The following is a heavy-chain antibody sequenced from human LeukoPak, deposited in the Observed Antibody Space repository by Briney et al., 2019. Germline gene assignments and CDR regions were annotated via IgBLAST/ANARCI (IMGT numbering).Heavy chain of an antibody. CDR3: TKCLKWFGERNNYYYYMDV. V-gene: IGHV3-23*01. CDR2: ISSTGGTT. D-gene: IGHD3-10*01. Sequence: GGSLRLSCAASGITFSSYGMSWVRQAPGKGLEWVSSISSTGGTTYYADSVKGRFAISRDNSKNTLYLQMNSLRAEDTAVYYCTKCLKWFGERNNYYYYMDVWGKGTTVTISS. CDR1: GITFSSYG. J-gene: IGHJ6*03.